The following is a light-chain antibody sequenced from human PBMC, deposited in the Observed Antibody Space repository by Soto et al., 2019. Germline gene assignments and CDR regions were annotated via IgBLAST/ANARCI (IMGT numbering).Light chain of an antibody. CDR1: QSISSW. CDR3: QQYDNYPLT. CDR2: DAS. Sequence: DIQMTQSPSTLSASVVDRVTITFRASQSISSWLAWYQQKPGKAPKLLIYDASSLESGVPSRFSGSASGTEFTLTISSLQPDDFATYYCQQYDNYPLTLGGGTKVDIK. J-gene: IGKJ4*01. V-gene: IGKV1-5*01.